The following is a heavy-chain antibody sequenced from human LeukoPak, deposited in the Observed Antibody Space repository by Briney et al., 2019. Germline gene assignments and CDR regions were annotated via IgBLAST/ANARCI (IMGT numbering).Heavy chain of an antibody. Sequence: ASVKVSCKASGYTFTSYGIIWVRQAPGQGLEWMGWISAYNGNTNYAQKLQGRVTMTTDTSTSTAYMELRSLRSDDTAVYYCARVDLVGVSYQQSVADTWGQGTMVTVSS. CDR1: GYTFTSYG. CDR3: ARVDLVGVSYQQSVADT. D-gene: IGHD6-19*01. J-gene: IGHJ3*01. CDR2: ISAYNGNT. V-gene: IGHV1-18*01.